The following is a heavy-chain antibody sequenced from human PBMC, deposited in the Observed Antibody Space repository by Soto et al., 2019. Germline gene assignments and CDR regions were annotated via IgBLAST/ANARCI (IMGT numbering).Heavy chain of an antibody. CDR3: ARSSRGRAAPDY. Sequence: SETLSLTCTVSGGSVSSGSYYWSWIRQPPGKGPEWIGYIYYSGSTNYNPSLKSRVTISVDTSKNQFSLKLSSVTAADTAVYYCARSSRGRAAPDYWGQGTLVTVSS. CDR1: GGSVSSGSYY. V-gene: IGHV4-61*01. D-gene: IGHD6-6*01. CDR2: IYYSGST. J-gene: IGHJ4*02.